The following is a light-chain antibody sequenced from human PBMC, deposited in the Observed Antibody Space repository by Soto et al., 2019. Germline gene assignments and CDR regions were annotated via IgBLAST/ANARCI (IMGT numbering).Light chain of an antibody. J-gene: IGKJ1*01. V-gene: IGKV3-20*01. CDR1: QIISSTY. Sequence: EIVLTQSPGTLSLSPGDRATLSCRASQIISSTYLAWYQLTPGQAPRLLIYGASIRATGIPDRFSGSGSETDFTLTISRLEPEDFAVYYCQHPWTFGQGTKVEI. CDR3: QHPWT. CDR2: GAS.